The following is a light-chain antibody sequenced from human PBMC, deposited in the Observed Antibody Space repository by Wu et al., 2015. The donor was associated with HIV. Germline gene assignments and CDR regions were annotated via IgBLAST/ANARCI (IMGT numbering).Light chain of an antibody. Sequence: EIVMTQSPATLSVSPGERATLSCRASQSVSSNLAWYQQKPGQAPRLLIYGASTRATGIPARFSGSGSGTEFTLTISSLQSEDFAVYYCQQYNNWPDTFGQGTKGGNQT. J-gene: IGKJ1*01. CDR2: GAS. CDR1: QSVSSN. V-gene: IGKV3-15*01. CDR3: QQYNNWPDT.